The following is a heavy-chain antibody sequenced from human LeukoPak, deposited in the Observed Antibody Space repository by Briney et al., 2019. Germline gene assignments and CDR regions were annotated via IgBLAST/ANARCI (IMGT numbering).Heavy chain of an antibody. CDR3: AREYSAVAGTDWFDP. D-gene: IGHD6-19*01. CDR1: GGTFSSYA. V-gene: IGHV1-46*01. Sequence: ASVKVSCKASGGTFSSYAISWVRQAPGQGLEWMGIINPSGGSTSYAQKFQGRVTMTRDMSTSTVYMELSSLRSEDTAVYYCAREYSAVAGTDWFDPWGQGTLVTVSS. J-gene: IGHJ5*02. CDR2: INPSGGST.